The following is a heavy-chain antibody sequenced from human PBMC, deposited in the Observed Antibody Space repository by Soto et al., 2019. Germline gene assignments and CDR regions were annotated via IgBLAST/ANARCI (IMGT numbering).Heavy chain of an antibody. CDR1: GGSISSYY. D-gene: IGHD5-12*01. CDR2: IYYSGST. V-gene: IGHV4-59*08. J-gene: IGHJ4*02. CDR3: ARTTELRFVYYFDY. Sequence: SETLSLTCTVSGGSISSYYWSWIRQPPGKGLEWIGYIYYSGSTNYNPSLKSRVTISVDTSKNQFSLNLSSVTAADTAVYYCARTTELRFVYYFDYWGQGTLVTVSS.